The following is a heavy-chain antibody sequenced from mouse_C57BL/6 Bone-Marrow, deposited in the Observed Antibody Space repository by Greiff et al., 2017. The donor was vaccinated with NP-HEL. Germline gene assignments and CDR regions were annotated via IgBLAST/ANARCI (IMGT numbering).Heavy chain of an antibody. CDR1: GYAFTNYL. J-gene: IGHJ2*01. CDR3: ARCDGYYNFYY. D-gene: IGHD2-3*01. Sequence: QVQLQQSGAELVRPGTSVKVSCKASGYAFTNYLIEWVKQRPGQGLEWIGVINPGSGGTNYNEKFKGKATLTADKSSSTAYMQLSSLTSEDSAVYFCARCDGYYNFYYWGQGTTLTVSS. CDR2: INPGSGGT. V-gene: IGHV1-54*01.